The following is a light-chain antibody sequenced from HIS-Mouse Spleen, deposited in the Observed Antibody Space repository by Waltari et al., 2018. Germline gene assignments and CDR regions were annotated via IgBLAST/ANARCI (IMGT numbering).Light chain of an antibody. CDR2: EDS. Sequence: SYVLTQPPSVSVAPGKTARTTSGGTNTGSKMVHWYQQKPGQAPVLVVYEDSDRPSGIPERFSGSSSGNTATLTISGVEAGDEADYYCQVWDSSSDHVVFGGGTKLTVL. CDR3: QVWDSSSDHVV. J-gene: IGLJ2*01. V-gene: IGLV3-21*03. CDR1: NTGSKM.